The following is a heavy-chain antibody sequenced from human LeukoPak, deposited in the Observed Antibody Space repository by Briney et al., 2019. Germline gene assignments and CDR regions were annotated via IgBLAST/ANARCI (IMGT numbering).Heavy chain of an antibody. J-gene: IGHJ5*02. CDR1: GFTFSDYY. D-gene: IGHD6-13*01. CDR2: ISSSGSTI. Sequence: GGSLRLSCAASGFTFSDYYMSWIRQAPGKGLEWVSYISSSGSTIYYADSVKGRLTISRDNAKNSLYLQMNSLRAEDTAVYYCARAAEQQLDNWFDPWGQGTLVTVSS. V-gene: IGHV3-11*01. CDR3: ARAAEQQLDNWFDP.